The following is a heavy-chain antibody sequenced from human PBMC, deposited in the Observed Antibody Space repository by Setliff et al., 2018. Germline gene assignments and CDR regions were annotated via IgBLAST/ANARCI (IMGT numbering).Heavy chain of an antibody. J-gene: IGHJ4*02. CDR3: ASFLSNFSRPFDY. Sequence: ASVKVSCKVSGYTLTELSIHWVRQAPGKGLEWMGGFDPEDSDTMLAQKFQGRFTMTQDTSTDTAYMELRSLSSEDTAIYFCASFLSNFSRPFDYWGQGSLGTVSS. V-gene: IGHV1-24*01. CDR2: FDPEDSDT. CDR1: GYTLTELS.